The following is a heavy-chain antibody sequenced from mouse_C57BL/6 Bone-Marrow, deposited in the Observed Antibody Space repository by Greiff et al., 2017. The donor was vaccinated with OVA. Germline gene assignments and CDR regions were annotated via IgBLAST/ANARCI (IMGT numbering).Heavy chain of an antibody. CDR2: INPNYGTT. Sequence: EVQRVESGPELVKPGASVKISCKASGYSFTDYNMNWVKQSNGKSLEWIGVINPNYGTTSYNQKFKGKATLTVDQSSSTAYMQLNSLTSEDSAVYYCARRSYYGSSFYAMDYWGQGISVTVSS. J-gene: IGHJ4*01. CDR3: ARRSYYGSSFYAMDY. CDR1: GYSFTDYN. V-gene: IGHV1-39*01. D-gene: IGHD1-1*01.